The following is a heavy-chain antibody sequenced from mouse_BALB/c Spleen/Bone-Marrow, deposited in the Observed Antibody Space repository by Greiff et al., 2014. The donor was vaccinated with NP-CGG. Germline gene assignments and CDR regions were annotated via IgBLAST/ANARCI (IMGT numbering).Heavy chain of an antibody. CDR3: VRGNYGNYVDYFDF. Sequence: VQLQQSGGGLVQPGGSLKLSCAASGFTFSSYGMSWVRQTPDKRLELVATISSNGGSTYYPDSVKGRFTISRDTAKNTLYLQMSSLKSEETAMYYCVRGNYGNYVDYFDFWGQGTTLTVSS. CDR1: GFTFSSYG. D-gene: IGHD2-1*01. J-gene: IGHJ2*01. V-gene: IGHV5-6-3*01. CDR2: ISSNGGST.